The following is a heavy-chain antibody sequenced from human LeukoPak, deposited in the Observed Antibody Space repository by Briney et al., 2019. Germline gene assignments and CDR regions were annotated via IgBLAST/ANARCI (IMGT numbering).Heavy chain of an antibody. CDR3: ARAGSGSRYYYMDV. CDR2: ISGYNGNT. V-gene: IGHV1-18*01. CDR1: GYTFINYG. Sequence: ASVKVSCKASGYTFINYGITWVRQAPGQGFEWMGWISGYNGNTNYAQKLQGRVTMTTDTSTTTYYMELRSLRSDDTAVYYCARAGSGSRYYYMDVWGKGTTVTVSS. J-gene: IGHJ6*03. D-gene: IGHD3-10*01.